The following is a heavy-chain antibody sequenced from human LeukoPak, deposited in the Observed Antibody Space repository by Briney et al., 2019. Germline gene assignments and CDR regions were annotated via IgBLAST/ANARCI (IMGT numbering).Heavy chain of an antibody. Sequence: ASVTVSCKASGYTFTSYAMHWVRQAPGQRLEWMGWINAGNGNTKYSQKFQGRVTITRDTSASTAYMELSSLRSEDTAVYYCARYYDYVWGSYRSAFDYWGQGTLVTVSS. CDR3: ARYYDYVWGSYRSAFDY. V-gene: IGHV1-3*01. D-gene: IGHD3-16*02. J-gene: IGHJ4*02. CDR1: GYTFTSYA. CDR2: INAGNGNT.